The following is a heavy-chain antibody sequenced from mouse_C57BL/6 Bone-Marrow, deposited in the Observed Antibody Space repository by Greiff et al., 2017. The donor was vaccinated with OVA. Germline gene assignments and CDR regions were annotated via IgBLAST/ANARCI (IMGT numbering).Heavy chain of an antibody. Sequence: VHVKQSGPELVKPGASVKMSCKASGYTFTDYNMHWVKQSHGKSLEWIGYINPNNGGTSYNQKFKGKATLTVNKSSSTAYMELRSLTSEDSAVYYCARRPYDYDGAWFAYWGQGTLVTVSA. D-gene: IGHD2-4*01. CDR2: INPNNGGT. V-gene: IGHV1-22*01. CDR1: GYTFTDYN. CDR3: ARRPYDYDGAWFAY. J-gene: IGHJ3*01.